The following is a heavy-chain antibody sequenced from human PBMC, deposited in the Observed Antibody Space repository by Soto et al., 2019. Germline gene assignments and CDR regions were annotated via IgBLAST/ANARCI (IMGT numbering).Heavy chain of an antibody. CDR1: GGSISSGDYC. D-gene: IGHD4-4*01. V-gene: IGHV4-30-4*01. Sequence: KTSETLSLTCTVSGGSISSGDYCWTWIRQPPGKGLEWIGYIYDSGSTYDNPSLRNRLTISVDTSKNQFSLKLSLVTAADTAVYYCASARLHYRTIDYWGQGTLVTVSS. J-gene: IGHJ4*02. CDR3: ASARLHYRTIDY. CDR2: IYDSGST.